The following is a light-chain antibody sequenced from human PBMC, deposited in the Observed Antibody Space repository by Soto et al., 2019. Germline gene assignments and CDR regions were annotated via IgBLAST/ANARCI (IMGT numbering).Light chain of an antibody. CDR2: AAS. CDR3: QQLNSSPLT. CDR1: QGISSY. Sequence: DIQLTQSPSFLSASVGDRVTITCRASQGISSYLAWYQQKPGKAPKLLIYAASTLQSGVPSRFSGSGSGTEFTLTISSLQPEDFATYYCQQLNSSPLTFSGGTKVGIK. V-gene: IGKV1-9*01. J-gene: IGKJ4*01.